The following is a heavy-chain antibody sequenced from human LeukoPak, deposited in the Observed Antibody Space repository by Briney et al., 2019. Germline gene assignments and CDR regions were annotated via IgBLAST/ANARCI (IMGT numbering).Heavy chain of an antibody. J-gene: IGHJ4*02. V-gene: IGHV3-48*03. CDR1: GFTFSSYE. CDR3: ARDGWAAPLPLDQKFDY. D-gene: IGHD1-26*01. Sequence: PGGSLRLSCAASGFTFSSYEMNWVRQARGKGLEWVSYISSSGSTIYYADSVKGRFTISRDNAKNSLYLQMNSLRAADTAVYYCARDGWAAPLPLDQKFDYWGQGTLVTVSS. CDR2: ISSSGSTI.